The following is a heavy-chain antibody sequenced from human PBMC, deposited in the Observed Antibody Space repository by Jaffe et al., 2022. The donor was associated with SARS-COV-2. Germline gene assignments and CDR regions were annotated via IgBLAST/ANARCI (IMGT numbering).Heavy chain of an antibody. CDR2: IYYSGST. D-gene: IGHD2-2*01. Sequence: QVQLQESGPGLVKPSQTLSLTCTVSGGSISSGGYYWSWIRQHPGKGLEWIGYIYYSGSTYYNPSLKSRVTISVDTSKNQFSLKLSSVTAADTAVYYCAREWLGVRYCSSTSCPSRFDPWGQGTLVTVSS. J-gene: IGHJ5*02. V-gene: IGHV4-31*03. CDR1: GGSISSGGYY. CDR3: AREWLGVRYCSSTSCPSRFDP.